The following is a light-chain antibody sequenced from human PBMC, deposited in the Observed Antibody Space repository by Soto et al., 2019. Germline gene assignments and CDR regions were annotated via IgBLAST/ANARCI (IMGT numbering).Light chain of an antibody. Sequence: EIVMTQSPGTLSVSPGERATLSCRASQSVGRNLAWYQQRTGQAPRILIYGESTRATGIPDRFSGSGSGTDLNLTISRLQSEDFVIYYCQNYYSWPRTCGQGTKVDIK. J-gene: IGKJ1*01. CDR1: QSVGRN. CDR2: GES. CDR3: QNYYSWPRT. V-gene: IGKV3-15*01.